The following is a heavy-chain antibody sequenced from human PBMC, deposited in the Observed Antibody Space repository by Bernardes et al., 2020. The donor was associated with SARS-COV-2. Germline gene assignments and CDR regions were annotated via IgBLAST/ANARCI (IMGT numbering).Heavy chain of an antibody. CDR3: ARVDFSNLYYFDY. CDR1: GFTFSSYT. Sequence: VGSLSLSCAASGFTFSSYTMNWVRQAPGKGLEWISSISTSSSYISYSDSVRGRFTISRDNGKNSVSLRMNSLRAEDTAVYYCARVDFSNLYYFDYWGKGNPVTVSS. CDR2: ISTSSSYI. J-gene: IGHJ4*02. V-gene: IGHV3-21*06. D-gene: IGHD4-4*01.